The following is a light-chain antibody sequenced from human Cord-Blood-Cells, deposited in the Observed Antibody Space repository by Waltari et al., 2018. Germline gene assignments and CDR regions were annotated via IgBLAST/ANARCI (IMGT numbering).Light chain of an antibody. CDR3: QQYNSYSWT. J-gene: IGKJ1*01. CDR1: QSISSW. V-gene: IGKV1-5*03. Sequence: DIQMTQSPSTLSASVGDRVTITCRASQSISSWLAWYQQKPGKAPKLLIYKASSLESGVPSRFRVSGSGTEFTLTISSLQPDDFATYYCQQYNSYSWTFGQGTKVEIK. CDR2: KAS.